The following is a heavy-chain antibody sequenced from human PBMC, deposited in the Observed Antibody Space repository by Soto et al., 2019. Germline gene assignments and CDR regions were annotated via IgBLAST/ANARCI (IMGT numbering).Heavy chain of an antibody. Sequence: QVQLVQSGAEVKKPGSSVKVSCKASGGTFSSYTISWVRQAPGQGLEWMGRIIPILGIANYAQKFQGRVTITANKSTSTAYMELSSLRSEDTAVYYCARFRGSYGMDVWGQGTTVTVSS. J-gene: IGHJ6*02. V-gene: IGHV1-69*02. CDR2: IIPILGIA. D-gene: IGHD3-10*01. CDR1: GGTFSSYT. CDR3: ARFRGSYGMDV.